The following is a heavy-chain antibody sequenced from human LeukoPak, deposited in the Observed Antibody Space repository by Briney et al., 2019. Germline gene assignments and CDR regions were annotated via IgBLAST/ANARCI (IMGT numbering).Heavy chain of an antibody. Sequence: GGSLRLSCAASGFTFNTYSMNWVRQAPGKGLEWVSYISSSGNTIYYADSVKGRFTISRDNAKNSLYLQMNSLRAEDAAVYYCARDRYATGGTVDYWGQGTLVTVSS. D-gene: IGHD2-8*01. CDR1: GFTFNTYS. V-gene: IGHV3-48*01. CDR3: ARDRYATGGTVDY. J-gene: IGHJ4*02. CDR2: ISSSGNTI.